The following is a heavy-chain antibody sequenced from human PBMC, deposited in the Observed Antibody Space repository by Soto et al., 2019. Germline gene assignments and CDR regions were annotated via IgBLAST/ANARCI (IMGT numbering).Heavy chain of an antibody. CDR2: IDWDDDK. CDR3: ARIHPAPGPFDI. D-gene: IGHD2-2*01. J-gene: IGHJ3*02. CDR1: AVSFSTSGLC. V-gene: IGHV2-70*01. Sequence: SRPEIGNPSCSETLSIPFSAVSFSTSGLCVSWIRQPPGKALEWLALIDWDDDKYYSTSLKTRLTISKDTSKNQVVLTMTNMDPVDTATYYCARIHPAPGPFDIWGQGTRVTVS.